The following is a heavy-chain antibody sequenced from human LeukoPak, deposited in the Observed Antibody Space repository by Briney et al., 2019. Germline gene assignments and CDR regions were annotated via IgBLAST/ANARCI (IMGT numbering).Heavy chain of an antibody. CDR2: ISSSSSTI. Sequence: GGSLRLSCAASGFTFSSYSMNWVRQAPGKGLEWVSYISSSSSTIYYADSVKGRFTISRDNAKNSLYLQMNSLRAEDTAVYYCAKGFRTAMGNMDVWGKGTTVTVSS. CDR3: AKGFRTAMGNMDV. J-gene: IGHJ6*03. D-gene: IGHD5-18*01. CDR1: GFTFSSYS. V-gene: IGHV3-48*01.